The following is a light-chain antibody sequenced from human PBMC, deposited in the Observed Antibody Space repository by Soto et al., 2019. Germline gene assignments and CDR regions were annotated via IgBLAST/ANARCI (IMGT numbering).Light chain of an antibody. V-gene: IGKV3-11*01. CDR2: DTS. J-gene: IGKJ2*01. CDR3: QQRSNWPPKYT. CDR1: QSVSSY. Sequence: EIVLTQSPATLSLSPGERATLSCRASQSVSSYLAWYQQQPGQAPRLLIYDTSNRATGIPARFSGSGSGTDFTLIISGLEPEDFAVYYCQQRSNWPPKYTFGQGTKLEIK.